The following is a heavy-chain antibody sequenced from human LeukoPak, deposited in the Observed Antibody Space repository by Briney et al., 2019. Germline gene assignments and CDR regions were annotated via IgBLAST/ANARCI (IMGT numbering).Heavy chain of an antibody. Sequence: SVKVSCKASGGTFSSYAISWVRQAPGQGLEWMGRIIPIFGTANYAQKFQGRVTMTEDTSTDTAYMELSSLRSEDTAVYYCATDLGQQLVSVGWFDPWGQGTLVTVSS. CDR2: IIPIFGTA. J-gene: IGHJ5*02. V-gene: IGHV1-69*06. CDR1: GGTFSSYA. CDR3: ATDLGQQLVSVGWFDP. D-gene: IGHD6-13*01.